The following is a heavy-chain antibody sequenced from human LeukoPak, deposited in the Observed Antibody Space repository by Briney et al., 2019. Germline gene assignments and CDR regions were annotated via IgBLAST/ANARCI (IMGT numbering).Heavy chain of an antibody. V-gene: IGHV3-53*01. Sequence: GGSLRLSCVVSGFTVSSNYMSWVRQAPGKGLEWVSVLYSGGNTYHADSVKGRFTIYRDNSKNTLYLQMNSLRAEDTAVYYCAREGASSSFGYWGQGTLVTVSS. CDR2: LYSGGNT. CDR1: GFTVSSNY. CDR3: AREGASSSFGY. D-gene: IGHD6-13*01. J-gene: IGHJ4*02.